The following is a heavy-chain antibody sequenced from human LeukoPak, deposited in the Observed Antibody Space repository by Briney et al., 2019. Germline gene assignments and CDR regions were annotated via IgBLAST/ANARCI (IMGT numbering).Heavy chain of an antibody. CDR1: GDSISSSSSY. CDR2: IYYSGTT. CDR3: ARFTQYSGYADQ. V-gene: IGHV4-39*07. D-gene: IGHD5-12*01. Sequence: SETLSLTCTVSGDSISSSSSYWGWIRQPPGEGLEWIGSIYYSGTTNYNPSLKSRVTISVDTSKNQFSLKLSSVTAADTAVFYCARFTQYSGYADQWGQGTLVTVSS. J-gene: IGHJ4*02.